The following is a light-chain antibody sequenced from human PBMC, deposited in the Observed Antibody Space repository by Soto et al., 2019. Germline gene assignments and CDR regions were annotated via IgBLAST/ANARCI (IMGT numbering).Light chain of an antibody. Sequence: DIQMTQSPSTLSASVGDRVTITCRASQSISSWLAWYQQKPGKAPKLLIYDASSLESGVPSRFSGSGSGTDFTLTISSLHPEDFATYYCQQSYTLSPLTFGGGTKVDIK. CDR1: QSISSW. CDR2: DAS. V-gene: IGKV1-5*01. CDR3: QQSYTLSPLT. J-gene: IGKJ4*01.